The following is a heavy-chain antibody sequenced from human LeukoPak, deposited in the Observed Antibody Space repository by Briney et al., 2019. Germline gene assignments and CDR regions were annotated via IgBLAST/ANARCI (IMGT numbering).Heavy chain of an antibody. CDR3: ARGRSGWHRNFDY. D-gene: IGHD6-19*01. J-gene: IGHJ4*02. CDR1: GYTFTGYY. CDR2: INPNSGGP. V-gene: IGHV1-2*02. Sequence: ASVKVSCKASGYTFTGYYMHWVRQAPGQGLEWMGWINPNSGGPNYAQKFQGRVTMTMDTSITTAYMELSRLRSDDTAVYYCARGRSGWHRNFDYWGQGTLVTVSS.